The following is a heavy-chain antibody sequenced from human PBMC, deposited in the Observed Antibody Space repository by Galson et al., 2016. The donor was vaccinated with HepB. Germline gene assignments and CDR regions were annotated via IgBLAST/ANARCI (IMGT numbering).Heavy chain of an antibody. CDR3: AREGTRTDWNDLYFDL. CDR1: GFTFSRSD. V-gene: IGHV3-13*01. J-gene: IGHJ2*01. D-gene: IGHD1-1*01. CDR2: IDTGGDT. Sequence: SLRLSCAASGFTFSRSDMHWVRQGPGKGLEWVSTIDTGGDTYYADSVKGRFTISSANAKNSLYLQMNSLRADHTAIYSYAREGTRTDWNDLYFDLWGRGTLVTVSS.